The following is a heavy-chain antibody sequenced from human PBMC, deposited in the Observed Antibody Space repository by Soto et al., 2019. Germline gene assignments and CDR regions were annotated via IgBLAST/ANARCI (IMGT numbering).Heavy chain of an antibody. D-gene: IGHD3-10*01. J-gene: IGHJ4*02. CDR3: ARAGVTMVRGVLDY. CDR1: GGSISSYY. CDR2: IYYSGST. V-gene: IGHV4-59*01. Sequence: SETLSLTCTVSGGSISSYYWSWIRQPPGKGLEWIGYIYYSGSTNYNPSLKSRVTISVDTSKNQFSLKLSSVTAADTAVYYCARAGVTMVRGVLDYWGQGTLVTVSS.